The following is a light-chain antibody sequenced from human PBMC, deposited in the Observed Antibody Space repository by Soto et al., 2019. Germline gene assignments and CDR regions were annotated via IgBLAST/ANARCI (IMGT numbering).Light chain of an antibody. J-gene: IGKJ1*01. CDR1: QGIGND. CDR2: DAS. Sequence: DIQMTQSPSSLSASVGDRVTITCRARQGIGNDLGWFQQQPGKAPKCLISDASSLQTGVPSRFRGSGSGTEFSLTISSLQPEDFVTYFCLQHHARRTFGQGTRVEIK. V-gene: IGKV1-17*01. CDR3: LQHHARRT.